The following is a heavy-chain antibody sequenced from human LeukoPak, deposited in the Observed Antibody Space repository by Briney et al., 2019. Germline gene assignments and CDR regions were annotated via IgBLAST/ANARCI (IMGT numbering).Heavy chain of an antibody. J-gene: IGHJ6*02. CDR1: GFTFSSYN. CDR2: ISSSSSYI. Sequence: SGGSLRLSCAASGFTFSSYNMNWVRQAPGKGLEWVSSISSSSSYIYYADSVKGRFTISRDNSKNSLYLQMNSLRTEDTALYYCAKGSGYYPSGDYYYGMDVWGQGTTVTVSS. V-gene: IGHV3-21*04. D-gene: IGHD3-22*01. CDR3: AKGSGYYPSGDYYYGMDV.